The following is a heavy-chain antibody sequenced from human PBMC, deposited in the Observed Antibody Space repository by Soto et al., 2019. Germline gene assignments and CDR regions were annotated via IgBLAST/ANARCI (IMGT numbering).Heavy chain of an antibody. J-gene: IGHJ4*02. Sequence: SETLSLTCSVGGSINVYYLTWLRQPAGKGLEWIGHMYTSGTTNYNASLKSRVTMSRDTSQNQFSLKLTSVTTADTALYYCARTTAVPNTLRSRYFFDYWGQGTLVTVSS. D-gene: IGHD4-17*01. V-gene: IGHV4-4*07. CDR1: GGSINVYY. CDR2: MYTSGTT. CDR3: ARTTAVPNTLRSRYFFDY.